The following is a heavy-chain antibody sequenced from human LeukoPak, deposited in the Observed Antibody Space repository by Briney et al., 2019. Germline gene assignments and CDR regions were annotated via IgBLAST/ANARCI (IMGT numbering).Heavy chain of an antibody. J-gene: IGHJ3*02. CDR2: ISGSGGST. V-gene: IGHV3-23*01. Sequence: GGSLRLSCAASGFTFSSYAMSWVRQAPGKGLEWVSAISGSGGSTYYADSVKGRFTISRDNSKNTLYLQMNSLRAEDTAVYYCATASNYYGSGKGRAFDIWGQGTMVTVSS. D-gene: IGHD3-10*01. CDR3: ATASNYYGSGKGRAFDI. CDR1: GFTFSSYA.